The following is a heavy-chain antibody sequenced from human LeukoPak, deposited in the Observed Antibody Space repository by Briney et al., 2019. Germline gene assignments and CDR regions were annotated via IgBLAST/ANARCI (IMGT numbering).Heavy chain of an antibody. CDR1: GFTFSAYG. V-gene: IGHV3-23*01. D-gene: IGHD3-10*01. Sequence: PGGSLRLSCAASGFTFSAYGINWVRQAPGKGLEWVSAIGGNDGRTYYADSVKGRFTISRDNSKSTLYLQMNSLRAEDTALYYCAKPPETYFYASPSEYWGQGTLVTVSS. J-gene: IGHJ4*02. CDR3: AKPPETYFYASPSEY. CDR2: IGGNDGRT.